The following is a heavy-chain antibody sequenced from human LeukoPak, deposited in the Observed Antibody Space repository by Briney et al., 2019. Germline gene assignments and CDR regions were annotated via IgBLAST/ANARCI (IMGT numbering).Heavy chain of an antibody. D-gene: IGHD6-13*01. J-gene: IGHJ4*02. CDR3: AKEGAAAGTGFDY. V-gene: IGHV3-30*18. CDR1: GFTFSSYG. CDR2: ISYDGSKK. Sequence: GGSLRLSCAASGFTFSSYGMHWVRQAPGKGLEWVAVISYDGSKKYYADSVKGRFTISRDNSKNTLYLQMNSPRAEDMAVYYCAKEGAAAGTGFDYWGQGTLVTVSS.